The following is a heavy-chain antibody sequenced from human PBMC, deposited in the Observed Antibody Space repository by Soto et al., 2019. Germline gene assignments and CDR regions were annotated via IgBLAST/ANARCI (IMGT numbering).Heavy chain of an antibody. Sequence: SETLSLTYTLSCGSIIGSSYFWSWISQPPGKGLEWIGSIYYSGNTSYNPSLKSRVTISVDTSKNQFSLKLSSVTAADTAVYYCAGYYGSGSATFPPHHYYYGMDVWGQGTTVTVSS. D-gene: IGHD3-10*01. J-gene: IGHJ6*02. V-gene: IGHV4-39*01. CDR1: CGSIIGSSYF. CDR2: IYYSGNT. CDR3: AGYYGSGSATFPPHHYYYGMDV.